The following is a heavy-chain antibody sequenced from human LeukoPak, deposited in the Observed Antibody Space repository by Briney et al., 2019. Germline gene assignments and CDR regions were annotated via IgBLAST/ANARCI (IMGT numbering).Heavy chain of an antibody. CDR1: GGSFSGYY. V-gene: IGHV4-34*01. CDR3: ASSTVNYYGMDV. J-gene: IGHJ6*02. Sequence: SETLSLTCAVYGGSFSGYYWSWIRQPPGKGLEWIGEINHSGSTNYSPSLKSRVTISVDTSKNQSSLKLSSVTAADTAVYYCASSTVNYYGMDVWGQGTTVTVSS. CDR2: INHSGST. D-gene: IGHD4-17*01.